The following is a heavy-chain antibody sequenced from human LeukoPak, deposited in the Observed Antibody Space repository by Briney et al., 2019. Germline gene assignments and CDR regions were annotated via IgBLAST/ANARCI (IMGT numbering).Heavy chain of an antibody. D-gene: IGHD2-2*02. CDR2: IHHNGTR. Sequence: SETLSLTCGVSVGSINSGNWWPWVRQSPGKGLEWIGEIHHNGTRNYNPSLKRRVTISADTFKNHFSLIVTSLTAADTAVYYCAAAPILRGEGGEHYKYGMDVWGQGTTVIVSS. V-gene: IGHV4/OR15-8*01. J-gene: IGHJ6*02. CDR1: VGSINSGNW. CDR3: AAAPILRGEGGEHYKYGMDV.